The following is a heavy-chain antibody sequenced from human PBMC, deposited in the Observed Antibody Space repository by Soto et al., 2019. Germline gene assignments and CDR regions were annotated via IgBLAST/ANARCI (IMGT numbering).Heavy chain of an antibody. CDR1: GDSISSDSYY. CDR3: ARQSSGYTYGGGFDY. D-gene: IGHD5-18*01. Sequence: QLQLQESGPGLVKPSETLSLTCTVSGDSISSDSYYWGWIRQPPGKGLECIGSVYSSGRTYYNPSLESRVTISVDTSKSQFSLNLRSVTAADTAVYYCARQSSGYTYGGGFDYWGQGTLVTVSS. V-gene: IGHV4-39*01. J-gene: IGHJ4*02. CDR2: VYSSGRT.